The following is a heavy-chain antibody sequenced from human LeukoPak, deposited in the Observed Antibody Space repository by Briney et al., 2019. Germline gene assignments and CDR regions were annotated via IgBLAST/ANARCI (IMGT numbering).Heavy chain of an antibody. J-gene: IGHJ4*02. V-gene: IGHV1-2*02. CDR3: AGTQGTSSMIGLDY. CDR1: GYTFTGYY. Sequence: RASVKVSCKASGYTFTGYYMHWVRQAPGQGLEWMGWINPNSGGTNYAQKFQGRVTMTRDTSISTAYMELSRLRSDDTAVYYCAGTQGTSSMIGLDYWGQGTLVTVSS. D-gene: IGHD3-22*01. CDR2: INPNSGGT.